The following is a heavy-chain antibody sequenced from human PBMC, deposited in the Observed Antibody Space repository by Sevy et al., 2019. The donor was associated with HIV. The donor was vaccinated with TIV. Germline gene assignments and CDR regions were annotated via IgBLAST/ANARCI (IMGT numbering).Heavy chain of an antibody. D-gene: IGHD7-27*01. J-gene: IGHJ5*02. CDR3: AKGVGNINTLGNNWFDP. V-gene: IGHV3-9*01. CDR2: ISWNSGSK. CDR1: GFTFDDYA. Sequence: GGSLRLSCAASGFTFDDYAMHWVRQAPGKGLEWVSGISWNSGSKGYADSVKGRFTVSRDNAKNSLYLQMNSLRAEDTALYYCAKGVGNINTLGNNWFDPWGQGTLVTVSS.